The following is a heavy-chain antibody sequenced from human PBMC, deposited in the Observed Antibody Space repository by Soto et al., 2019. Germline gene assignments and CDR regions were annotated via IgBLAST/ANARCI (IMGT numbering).Heavy chain of an antibody. CDR3: ARTTVTASYYYMDV. D-gene: IGHD4-17*01. CDR2: ISTYNGNT. V-gene: IGHV1-18*01. J-gene: IGHJ6*03. Sequence: ASVRVSCKASGYTFTNYGFTWVRQAPGQGLEWLGWISTYNGNTKYAQKVQGRLTMTTDTSTSTANMELTSLRSDDTALYYCARTTVTASYYYMDVWGKGSTVTVSS. CDR1: GYTFTNYG.